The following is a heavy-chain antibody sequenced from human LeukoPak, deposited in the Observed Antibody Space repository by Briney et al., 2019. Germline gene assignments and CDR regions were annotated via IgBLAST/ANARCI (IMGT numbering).Heavy chain of an antibody. CDR1: GFTFSNYA. CDR3: ARGYYGMDV. Sequence: GGSLRLSWAASGFTFSNYAMTWVRQAPGKGLEWVSGISGSGSSTYYADSVKGRFTISRDNSMNTLFLQMNSLRAEDTAVYYCARGYYGMDVWGQGTTVTVSS. CDR2: ISGSGSST. J-gene: IGHJ6*02. V-gene: IGHV3-23*01.